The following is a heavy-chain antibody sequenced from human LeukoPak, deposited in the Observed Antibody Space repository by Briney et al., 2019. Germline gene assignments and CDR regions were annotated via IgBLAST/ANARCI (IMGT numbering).Heavy chain of an antibody. V-gene: IGHV1-18*01. CDR3: ARQYDSTDVRDY. J-gene: IGHJ4*02. CDR1: GYTFTSYG. D-gene: IGHD3-22*01. Sequence: ASVKLSCKASGYTFTSYGISWVRQAPGQGLEWMGWISAYNGNTNYAQKLQGRVTMTTDTSTSTAYMELRSLRSDDTAVYYCARQYDSTDVRDYWGQGTLVTVSS. CDR2: ISAYNGNT.